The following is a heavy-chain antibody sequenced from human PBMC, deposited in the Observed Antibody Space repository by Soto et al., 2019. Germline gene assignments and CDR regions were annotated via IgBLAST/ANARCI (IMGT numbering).Heavy chain of an antibody. Sequence: QGHLVQSGAEVKKPGASVKVSCKASGYTFTRYGISWVRQAPGQGLEWMGWISGYNGDTNYAQNLQDRVTMTIDTSTNTAYMALRSLTSDDTAVYSCAKTGHPPYYSYGLDVWGQGTTVTVSS. CDR1: GYTFTRYG. J-gene: IGHJ6*02. CDR2: ISGYNGDT. V-gene: IGHV1-18*01. CDR3: AKTGHPPYYSYGLDV. D-gene: IGHD1-1*01.